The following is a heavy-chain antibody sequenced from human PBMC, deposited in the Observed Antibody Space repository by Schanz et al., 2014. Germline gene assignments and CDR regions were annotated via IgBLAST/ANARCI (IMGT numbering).Heavy chain of an antibody. CDR3: ARGGAYRSPSPVFYFDY. CDR2: INPSGVST. V-gene: IGHV1-46*01. CDR1: GYIFTSYS. D-gene: IGHD6-6*01. J-gene: IGHJ4*02. Sequence: QVHLVQSGAEVKKPGASVKVSCKASGYIFTSYSMHWVRQAPGQGLEWLGIINPSGVSTSSAQEFQGRVTMTRDTSKSTLQMELSSLRSEDTAVYYCARGGAYRSPSPVFYFDYWGQGTLVTVSS.